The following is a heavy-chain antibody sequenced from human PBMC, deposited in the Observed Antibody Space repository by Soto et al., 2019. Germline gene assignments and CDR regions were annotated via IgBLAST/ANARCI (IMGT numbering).Heavy chain of an antibody. V-gene: IGHV3-30*18. CDR1: GFTFSSYG. D-gene: IGHD3-22*01. CDR2: ISYDGSNK. CDR3: AKDYYDSSGYLQSLFDY. Sequence: GGSLRLSCAASGFTFSSYGMHWVRQAPGKGLEWVAVISYDGSNKYYADSVKGRFAISRDNSKNTLYLQMNSLRAEDTAVYYCAKDYYDSSGYLQSLFDYWGQGTLVTVSS. J-gene: IGHJ4*02.